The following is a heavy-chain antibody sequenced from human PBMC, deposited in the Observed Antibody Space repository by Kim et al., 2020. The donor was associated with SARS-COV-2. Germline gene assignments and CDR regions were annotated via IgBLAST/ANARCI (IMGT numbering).Heavy chain of an antibody. CDR2: INPDGSVT. J-gene: IGHJ3*02. Sequence: GSLRLSCAASGFRSSDYWMHWVRQAPGKGLVWVSRINPDGSVTNYAESVQGRFTISRDNAKNTLYLQMNSLRAEDTAVYYCARRYFYGSGSYYAFDIWGQGTMVTVSS. CDR1: GFRSSDYW. D-gene: IGHD3-10*01. V-gene: IGHV3-74*01. CDR3: ARRYFYGSGSYYAFDI.